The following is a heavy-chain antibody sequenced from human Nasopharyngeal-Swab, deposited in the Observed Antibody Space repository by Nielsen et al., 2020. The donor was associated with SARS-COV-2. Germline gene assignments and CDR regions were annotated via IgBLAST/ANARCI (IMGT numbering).Heavy chain of an antibody. CDR2: ISSSGTDT. D-gene: IGHD5-24*01. J-gene: IGHJ6*03. CDR1: GLPFNNYA. CDR3: AKSRGDTTMAHYYYYLDV. V-gene: IGHV3-23*01. Sequence: GESLKISCAVSGLPFNNYAVTWVRQAPGKGLEWVSIISSSGTDTYYADYVKGRFTISRDNSKNTLYLQMNSLRAEDSAIYYCAKSRGDTTMAHYYYYLDVWGEGTTVTVSS.